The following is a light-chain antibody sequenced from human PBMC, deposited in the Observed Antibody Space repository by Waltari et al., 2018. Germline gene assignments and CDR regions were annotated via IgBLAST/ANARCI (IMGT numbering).Light chain of an antibody. V-gene: IGKV3-20*01. J-gene: IGKJ4*01. CDR2: AAS. CDR3: QQYESSPLT. CDR1: QSITSSY. Sequence: EIVLTQSPGTLSLSPGDRVTLSCRASQSITSSYLAWYQQKAGQAPRLLFYAASSRATGIPDRFSGSGSGTDFTLTISRLEPEDFAVYYCQQYESSPLTFGGGTRVEIK.